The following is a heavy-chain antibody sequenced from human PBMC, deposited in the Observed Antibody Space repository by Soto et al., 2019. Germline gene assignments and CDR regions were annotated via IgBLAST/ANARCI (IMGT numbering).Heavy chain of an antibody. CDR3: ARGKGVAAAGTWDY. CDR2: IIPISGTA. Sequence: QVQLVQSGAEVKKPGSSVKVSCKASGGTFSTYAISWVRQAPGQGLEWMGGIIPISGTANYAQKFQGRVTIIADESTSTAYMELSNLRSEDTAVYYCARGKGVAAAGTWDYWGQGTLVTDSS. CDR1: GGTFSTYA. D-gene: IGHD6-13*01. J-gene: IGHJ4*02. V-gene: IGHV1-69*12.